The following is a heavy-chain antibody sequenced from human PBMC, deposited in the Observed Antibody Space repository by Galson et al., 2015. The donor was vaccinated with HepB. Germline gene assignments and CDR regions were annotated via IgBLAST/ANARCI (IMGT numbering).Heavy chain of an antibody. CDR1: GYTFTSYD. D-gene: IGHD2-2*01. V-gene: IGHV1-8*01. J-gene: IGHJ3*02. Sequence: SVKVSCKASGYTFTSYDINWVRQATGQGLEWMGRMNPNSGNTGYAQKFQGRVTMTRNTSITTAYMELSSLRSEDTAVYYCARGLGYCSSTSCYYDAFDIWGQGTMVTVSS. CDR2: MNPNSGNT. CDR3: ARGLGYCSSTSCYYDAFDI.